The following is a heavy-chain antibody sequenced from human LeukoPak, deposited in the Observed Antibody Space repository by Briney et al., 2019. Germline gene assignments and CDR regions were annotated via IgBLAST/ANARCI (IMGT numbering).Heavy chain of an antibody. CDR3: ARNAVEQQLAYFDY. CDR1: GGSISSSSYY. D-gene: IGHD6-13*01. Sequence: SETLSLTCTVSGGSISSSSYYWGWIRQPPGKGLEWVASFSYSGSTYYNPSLKSRVTISVDTSNSQFPLRLSSVTAADTAVYYCARNAVEQQLAYFDYWGQGTLVTVSS. J-gene: IGHJ4*02. V-gene: IGHV4-39*01. CDR2: FSYSGST.